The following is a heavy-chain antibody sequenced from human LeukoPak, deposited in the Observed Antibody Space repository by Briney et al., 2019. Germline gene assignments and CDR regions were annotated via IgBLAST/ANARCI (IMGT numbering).Heavy chain of an antibody. J-gene: IGHJ1*01. D-gene: IGHD3-22*01. CDR3: ARGPSGYPSLYFQH. CDR1: GGSISSGGHY. V-gene: IGHV4-61*08. Sequence: SETLSLTCTVSGGSISSGGHYWTWIRQLPVKGLEWIGCIYYSGSTNYNPSLKSRVTISVDTSKNQFSLKLSSVTAADTAVYYCARGPSGYPSLYFQHWGQGTLVTVSS. CDR2: IYYSGST.